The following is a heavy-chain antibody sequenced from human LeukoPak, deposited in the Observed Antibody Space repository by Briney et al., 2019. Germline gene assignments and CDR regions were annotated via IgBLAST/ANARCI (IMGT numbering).Heavy chain of an antibody. CDR1: DVSLNSYY. CDR2: IYYSGIT. J-gene: IGHJ4*02. V-gene: IGHV4-59*01. Sequence: PSETLSLTCTVSDVSLNSYYWSWIRQPPGKGLEWIGFIYYSGITDYNPSLKSRVTFSLDTAKSQISLQLNSVTAADAAIYYCARGVGIQRWSFFFDYWGQGILVSVSS. CDR3: ARGVGIQRWSFFFDY. D-gene: IGHD5-18*01.